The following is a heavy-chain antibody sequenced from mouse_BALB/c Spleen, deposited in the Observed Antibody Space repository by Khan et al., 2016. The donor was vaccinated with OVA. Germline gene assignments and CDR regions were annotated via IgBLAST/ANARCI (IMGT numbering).Heavy chain of an antibody. CDR1: GYTFTDYS. V-gene: IGHV9-2-1*01. Sequence: QIQLVQSGPELKKPGETVKISCKATGYTFTDYSMHWVKQAPGKGLKWMGWINTETGEPTYADDFKGRFAFSLETSASTAYLQIHNLKNEDTATXFCATGGGSYAMDYWGQGTSVTVSS. J-gene: IGHJ4*01. CDR3: ATGGGSYAMDY. CDR2: INTETGEP.